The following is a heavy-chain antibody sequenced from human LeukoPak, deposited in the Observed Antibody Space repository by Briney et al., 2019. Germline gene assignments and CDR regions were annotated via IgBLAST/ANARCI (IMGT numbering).Heavy chain of an antibody. CDR1: GYTFTNYA. Sequence: ASVKVSCKASGYTFTNYAMNWVRQAPGQGLEWMGWINTDTGNPTYAQGFTGRLVFSLDTSASTAYLQISSLKAEDTAIYYCARTLFGDQYQSLHNWFDPWGQGTLVTVSS. CDR3: ARTLFGDQYQSLHNWFDP. CDR2: INTDTGNP. J-gene: IGHJ5*02. V-gene: IGHV7-4-1*02. D-gene: IGHD5-12*01.